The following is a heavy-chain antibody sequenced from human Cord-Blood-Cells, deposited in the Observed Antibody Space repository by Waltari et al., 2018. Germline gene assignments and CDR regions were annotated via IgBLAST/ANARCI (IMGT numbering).Heavy chain of an antibody. Sequence: QVQLVQSGAEVKKPGASVKVSCKASGYTFTSYGISWVRQAPGQGLEWMGWISAYNGNPNYAQKLQGRVTVTTDTSTSTAYRELRSLRSDDTAVYYCARRERYNWNEGAFDIWGQGTMVTVSS. CDR3: ARRERYNWNEGAFDI. CDR1: GYTFTSYG. V-gene: IGHV1-18*01. D-gene: IGHD1-1*01. J-gene: IGHJ3*02. CDR2: ISAYNGNP.